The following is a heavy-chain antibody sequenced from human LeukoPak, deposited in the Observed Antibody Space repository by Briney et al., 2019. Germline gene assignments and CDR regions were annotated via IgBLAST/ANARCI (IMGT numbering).Heavy chain of an antibody. V-gene: IGHV3-48*03. CDR1: GLTVSRNF. CDR2: ISGSGSSI. Sequence: GGSLRLSCAASGLTVSRNFMSWVRQAPGKGLEWVSQISGSGSSIYYADSVRGRFTISRDNAKNSLYLQMNSLRAEDTAVYYCAGQTTLTTIFSSWGQGTLVTVSS. J-gene: IGHJ5*02. CDR3: AGQTTLTTIFSS. D-gene: IGHD3-3*01.